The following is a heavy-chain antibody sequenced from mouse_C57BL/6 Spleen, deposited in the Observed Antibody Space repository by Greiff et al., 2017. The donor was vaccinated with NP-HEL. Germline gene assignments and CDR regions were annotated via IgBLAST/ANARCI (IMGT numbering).Heavy chain of an antibody. CDR2: IDPSDSYT. Sequence: VQLQQPGAELVMPGASVKLSCKASGYTFTSYWMHWVKQRPGQGLEWIGEIDPSDSYTNYNQKFKGKSTLTVDKSSSTAYMQLSSLTSEDSAVYYCARRVYDYGDGYAMDYWGQGTSVTGSS. J-gene: IGHJ4*01. CDR1: GYTFTSYW. CDR3: ARRVYDYGDGYAMDY. D-gene: IGHD2-4*01. V-gene: IGHV1-69*01.